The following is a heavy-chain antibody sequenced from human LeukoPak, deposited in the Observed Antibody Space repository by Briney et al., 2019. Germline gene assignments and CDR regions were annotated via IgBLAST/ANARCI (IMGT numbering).Heavy chain of an antibody. CDR1: GGSISSYY. D-gene: IGHD6-25*01. Sequence: PSETLSLTCTVSGGSISSYYWSWIRQPPGKGLEWIGYIYYSGSTYYNPSLKSRVTISVDTSKNEFSLKLSSVTAADTAMYYCARATWGYSSERAFDPWGQGTLVTVSS. CDR2: IYYSGST. J-gene: IGHJ5*02. CDR3: ARATWGYSSERAFDP. V-gene: IGHV4-59*08.